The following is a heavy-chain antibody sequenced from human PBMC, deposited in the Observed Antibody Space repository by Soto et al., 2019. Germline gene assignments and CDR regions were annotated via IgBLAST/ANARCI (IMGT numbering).Heavy chain of an antibody. V-gene: IGHV3-30*03. CDR2: MSYDGSDT. Sequence: WRSLRLSCASSGFIFSNNGMHWVRQTPGKGLEWVAFMSYDGSDTFYADSVKGRFTISRNNSKNTVFLHISNLRAEDTAMYYCTIVRVADSALDHWGQGTLVTVSS. D-gene: IGHD3-10*02. CDR3: TIVRVADSALDH. J-gene: IGHJ4*02. CDR1: GFIFSNNG.